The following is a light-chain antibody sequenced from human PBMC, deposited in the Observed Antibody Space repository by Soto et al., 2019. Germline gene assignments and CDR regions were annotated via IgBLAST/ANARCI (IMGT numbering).Light chain of an antibody. CDR1: QSVGSS. CDR3: LQRSNWPLT. CDR2: DAS. Sequence: EIVLTQSPATLSLSPGEIATLSCRASQSVGSSLGWYQQKPGQAPRLLIYDASNRATGIPARFSGSGSGTDFTLTISSLEPEDFAVYYCLQRSNWPLTFGGGTKVEI. V-gene: IGKV3-11*01. J-gene: IGKJ4*01.